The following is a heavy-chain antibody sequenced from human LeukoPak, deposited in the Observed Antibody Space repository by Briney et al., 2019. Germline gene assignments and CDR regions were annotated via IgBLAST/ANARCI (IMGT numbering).Heavy chain of an antibody. V-gene: IGHV3-7*01. D-gene: IGHD2-8*01. Sequence: PGGSLRLSCAASGFTFSSYWMSGVRQAPGKGLEWVANIKQDGSEKYYVDFVKGGFTISRDNAKNSLFLQMKSLRAEDTAVYYCARKWGYFDYWGQGTLVTVSS. CDR3: ARKWGYFDY. CDR1: GFTFSSYW. CDR2: IKQDGSEK. J-gene: IGHJ4*02.